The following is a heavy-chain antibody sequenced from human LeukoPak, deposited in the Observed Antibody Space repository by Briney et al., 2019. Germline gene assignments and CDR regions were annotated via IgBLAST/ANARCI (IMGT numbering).Heavy chain of an antibody. V-gene: IGHV3-30*18. Sequence: PGRSPRLSCAAYGFTLSRYAMGWVRQAAGKGMEWVPLIPSDGSNNYYPDSLKGRFTISRDNSKNTLYLQMNSLRAEDTAVYYCAKDLGGNEFWGQGTLVTAAS. CDR2: IPSDGSNN. J-gene: IGHJ4*02. D-gene: IGHD4-23*01. CDR3: AKDLGGNEF. CDR1: GFTLSRYA.